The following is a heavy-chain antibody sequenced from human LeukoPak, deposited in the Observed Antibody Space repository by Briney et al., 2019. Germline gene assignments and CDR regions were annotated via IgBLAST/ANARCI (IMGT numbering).Heavy chain of an antibody. J-gene: IGHJ3*02. Sequence: PGGSLRLSCAASGFSFSSHWMYWIRQAPGKGLVRVSRMNSGGSSIGYADSVKGRFTTSRDNANNMLFLQMNSLRVEDTAVYFCASGGRVGDIFDIWGQGTMVTVSS. CDR1: GFSFSSHW. CDR3: ASGGRVGDIFDI. CDR2: MNSGGSSI. D-gene: IGHD2-21*01. V-gene: IGHV3-74*01.